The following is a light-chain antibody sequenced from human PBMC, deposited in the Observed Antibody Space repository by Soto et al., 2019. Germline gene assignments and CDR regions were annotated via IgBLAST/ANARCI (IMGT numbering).Light chain of an antibody. Sequence: EIVMTQSPVTLSVSPGERVTLSCRASQNVNINLAWYQQRPGQAPRVLIYGASNRASGIPDRFSGSGSGTDFPLTVRSLEPDDVALSYCQQYKDWPPLTFGGGTRVEIK. J-gene: IGKJ4*01. CDR3: QQYKDWPPLT. V-gene: IGKV3D-15*01. CDR1: QNVNIN. CDR2: GAS.